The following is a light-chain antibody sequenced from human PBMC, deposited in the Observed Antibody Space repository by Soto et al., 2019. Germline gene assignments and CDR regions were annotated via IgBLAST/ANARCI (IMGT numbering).Light chain of an antibody. J-gene: IGKJ1*01. Sequence: DIQVTQSPSTLPASLGERVTITCRASQSVSRWVAWYQQKPGKAPNLLIYEASSLKSGVPSRFSGSGSGTEFTLTISGLQPDDFATYHCQQYDTYPTFGQGTKVEIK. CDR1: QSVSRW. CDR3: QQYDTYPT. CDR2: EAS. V-gene: IGKV1-5*03.